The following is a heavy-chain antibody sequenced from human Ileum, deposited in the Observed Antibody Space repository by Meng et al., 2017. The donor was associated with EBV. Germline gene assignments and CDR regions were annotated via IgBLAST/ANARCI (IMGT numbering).Heavy chain of an antibody. CDR2: TSHSGST. CDR3: ASSDYYRSDY. J-gene: IGHJ4*02. CDR1: GGSISRSDW. D-gene: IGHD3-22*01. Sequence: VQLQEDGPGPVKPSESLSRTCSASGGSISRSDWWSWVRQPPGKGLEWIGETSHSGSTNYSPSLKSRVTISLDKSKNQLSLKLNSVTAADTAVYYCASSDYYRSDYWGQGTLVTVSS. V-gene: IGHV4-4*02.